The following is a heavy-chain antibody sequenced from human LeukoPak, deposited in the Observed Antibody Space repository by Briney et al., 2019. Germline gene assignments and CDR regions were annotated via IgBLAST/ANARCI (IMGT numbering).Heavy chain of an antibody. J-gene: IGHJ4*02. Sequence: PGGSLRLSCAASGFTFSSYAMSWVRQAPGKGLEWVSAISGSGGSTYYADSVKGRFTFSRDNSKNTLYLQMNSLRAEDTAVYYCAKQRVVVVPAATSHDYWGQGTLVTVSS. D-gene: IGHD2-2*01. CDR2: ISGSGGST. CDR1: GFTFSSYA. CDR3: AKQRVVVVPAATSHDY. V-gene: IGHV3-23*01.